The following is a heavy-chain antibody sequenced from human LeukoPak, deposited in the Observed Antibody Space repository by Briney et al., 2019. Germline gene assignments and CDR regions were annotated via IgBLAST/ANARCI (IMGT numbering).Heavy chain of an antibody. D-gene: IGHD3-22*01. CDR2: INPSGGST. Sequence: GASVKVSCKASGYTFTGYYMHWVRQAPGQGLEWMGIINPSGGSTSYAQKFQGRVTMTRDMSTSTVYMELSSLRSEDTAVYYCARGRGSSGYTNWFDPWGQGTLVTVSS. CDR3: ARGRGSSGYTNWFDP. CDR1: GYTFTGYY. V-gene: IGHV1-46*01. J-gene: IGHJ5*02.